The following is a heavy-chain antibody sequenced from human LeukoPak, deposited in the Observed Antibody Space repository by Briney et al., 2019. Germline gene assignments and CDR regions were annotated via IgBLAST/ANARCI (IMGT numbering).Heavy chain of an antibody. CDR3: ARGWDYSLDY. D-gene: IGHD1-7*01. CDR2: IKADGSQQ. CDR1: GFTFSAYW. J-gene: IGHJ4*02. V-gene: IGHV3-7*01. Sequence: GESLRLSCAASGFTFSAYWINWVRQAPGRGPQWVANIKADGSQQYYADSVKGRFTISRDNAENSLHLQMNSLRAEDTAVYYCARGWDYSLDYWGQGTLVTVSS.